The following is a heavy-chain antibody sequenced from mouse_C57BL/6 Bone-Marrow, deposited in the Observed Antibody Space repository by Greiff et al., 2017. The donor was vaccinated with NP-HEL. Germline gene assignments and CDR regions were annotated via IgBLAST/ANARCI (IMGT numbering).Heavy chain of an antibody. CDR2: FYPGSGSI. D-gene: IGHD1-1*01. CDR3: ARHGDCFGSSYGYFDV. V-gene: IGHV1-62-2*01. J-gene: IGHJ1*03. CDR1: GYTFTEYT. Sequence: VKLMESGAELVKPGASVKLSCKASGYTFTEYTIYWVKQRSGQGLEWIGWFYPGSGSIKYNEKFKDKATLTAETSSSTVYMDFSRLTSEDSAVYFCARHGDCFGSSYGYFDVWGTGTTVTVSS.